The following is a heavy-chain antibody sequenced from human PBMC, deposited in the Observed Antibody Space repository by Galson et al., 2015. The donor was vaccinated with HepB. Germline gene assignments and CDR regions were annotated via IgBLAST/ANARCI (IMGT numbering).Heavy chain of an antibody. CDR1: TFIFSTYS. V-gene: IGHV3-48*01. CDR2: ISSSSTTI. J-gene: IGHJ1*01. Sequence: SLRLSCAASTFIFSTYSMNWVRQAPGKGLERISYISSSSTTIYYADSVKGRFTISRDNSKNTLYLQMNSLRAEDTAVYYCARDKVETVAGTGYFQHWGQGTLVTVSS. D-gene: IGHD6-19*01. CDR3: ARDKVETVAGTGYFQH.